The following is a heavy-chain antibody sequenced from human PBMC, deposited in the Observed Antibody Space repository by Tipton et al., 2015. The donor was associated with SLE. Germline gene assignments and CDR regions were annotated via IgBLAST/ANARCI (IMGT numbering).Heavy chain of an antibody. V-gene: IGHV3-30*02. CDR3: ARNQISSRPGAFDY. CDR2: IRYDGSNT. Sequence: GSLRLSCVASGFAFSTSAMHWVRQAPGKGLEWVAFIRYDGSNTFYADSVKGRFTISRDTSKNTLYLQMNTLRPEDTAVYYCARNQISSRPGAFDYWGQGTLVTVSS. CDR1: GFAFSTSA. D-gene: IGHD3-10*01. J-gene: IGHJ4*02.